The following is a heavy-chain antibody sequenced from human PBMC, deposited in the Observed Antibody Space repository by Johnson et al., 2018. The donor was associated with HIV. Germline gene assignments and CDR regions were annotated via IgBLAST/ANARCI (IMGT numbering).Heavy chain of an antibody. V-gene: IGHV3-23*04. CDR3: SKDVAYYYGSGSRDAFDI. Sequence: VQLVESGGGLVQPGGSLRLSCAASGFTFSSYAMSWVRQAPGKGLEWVSGISGRGGSTSYADSVQGRFTISRDNSKNTLYLQINSLRAEDTAVYYCSKDVAYYYGSGSRDAFDIWGQGTMVTVSS. D-gene: IGHD3-10*01. J-gene: IGHJ3*02. CDR1: GFTFSSYA. CDR2: ISGRGGST.